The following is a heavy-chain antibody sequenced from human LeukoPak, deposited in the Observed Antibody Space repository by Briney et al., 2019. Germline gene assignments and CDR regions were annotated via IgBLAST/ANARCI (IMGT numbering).Heavy chain of an antibody. V-gene: IGHV4-34*01. CDR2: INHSGST. Sequence: SETLSLTCAVYGGSFSGYYWSWIRQPPGKGLEWIGEINHSGSTNYNPSLKSRVTISVDTSKNQFSLKLSSVTAEDTAVYYCARDTSMITFGLFDYWGQGTLVTVSS. CDR1: GGSFSGYY. CDR3: ARDTSMITFGLFDY. J-gene: IGHJ4*02. D-gene: IGHD3-16*01.